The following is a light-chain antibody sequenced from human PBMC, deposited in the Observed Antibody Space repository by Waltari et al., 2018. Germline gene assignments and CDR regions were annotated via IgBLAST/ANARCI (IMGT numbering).Light chain of an antibody. CDR2: NND. J-gene: IGLJ3*02. V-gene: IGLV1-44*01. CDR3: ESWDDSLNGRL. Sequence: QSVLTQPPSASGTPGQRVTISCSGSTSNIGSNSVKWYQQFPGAAPKLLVYNNDQRPSGVPDRFSGSRSGTSASLAISGLQSEDEADYYCESWDDSLNGRLFGGGTALTVL. CDR1: TSNIGSNS.